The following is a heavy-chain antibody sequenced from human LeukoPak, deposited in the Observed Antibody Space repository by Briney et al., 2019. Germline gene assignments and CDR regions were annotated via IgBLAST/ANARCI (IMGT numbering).Heavy chain of an antibody. J-gene: IGHJ4*02. D-gene: IGHD3-9*01. CDR3: ARGDWVA. CDR1: GYTFSGSD. Sequence: AASVKVSCKASGYTFSGSDMNWVRQAPGQGLEWMGWISINTGNPTYVQHFTGRFVFSLDTSVSTAYLQISSLKAEDTAVYYCARGDWVAWGQGTLVTVSS. CDR2: ISINTGNP. V-gene: IGHV7-4-1*02.